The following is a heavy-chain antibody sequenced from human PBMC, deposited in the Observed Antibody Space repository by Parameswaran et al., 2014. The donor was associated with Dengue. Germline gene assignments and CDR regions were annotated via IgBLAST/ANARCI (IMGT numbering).Heavy chain of an antibody. J-gene: IGHJ3*02. D-gene: IGHD3-3*01. CDR3: AKVSYDFWSGYYDAFDI. Sequence: VRQAPGKGLEWVAVISYDGSNKYYADSVKGRFTISRDNSKNTLYLQMNSLRAEDTAVYYCAKVSYDFWSGYYDAFDIWGQGTMVTVSS. CDR2: ISYDGSNK. V-gene: IGHV3-30*18.